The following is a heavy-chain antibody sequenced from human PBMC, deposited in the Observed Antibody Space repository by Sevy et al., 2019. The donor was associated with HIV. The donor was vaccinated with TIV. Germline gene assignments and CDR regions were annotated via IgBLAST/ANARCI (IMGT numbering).Heavy chain of an antibody. Sequence: GGSLRLSCAASGFSLSSYWMSWVRQAPGKGLEWVANIKKDGSEKYYVDSVKGRFTISRDNAKNSLYLQMNSLRAEDTAVYYCAREKSVCTGGVCYYYYYYGMDVWGQGSTVTVSS. D-gene: IGHD2-8*02. V-gene: IGHV3-7*03. J-gene: IGHJ6*02. CDR1: GFSLSSYW. CDR3: AREKSVCTGGVCYYYYYYGMDV. CDR2: IKKDGSEK.